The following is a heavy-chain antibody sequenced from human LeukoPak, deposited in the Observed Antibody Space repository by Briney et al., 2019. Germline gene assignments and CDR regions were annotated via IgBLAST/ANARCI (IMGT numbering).Heavy chain of an antibody. CDR1: GGSISSGSYY. J-gene: IGHJ4*02. D-gene: IGHD3-3*01. CDR3: ARERYYDFWSGPLYFDY. Sequence: SETLSLTCAVSGGSISSGSYYWSWIRQPAGKGLEWIGRIYTSGSTNYNPSLKSRVTISVDTSKNQFSLKLSSVTAADTAVYYCARERYYDFWSGPLYFDYWGQGTLVTVSS. CDR2: IYTSGST. V-gene: IGHV4-61*02.